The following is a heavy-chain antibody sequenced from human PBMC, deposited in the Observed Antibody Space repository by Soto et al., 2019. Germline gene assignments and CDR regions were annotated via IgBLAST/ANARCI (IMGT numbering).Heavy chain of an antibody. CDR2: MNPNSGNT. D-gene: IGHD1-7*01. V-gene: IGHV1-8*01. CDR3: ARGGYNSNYGYYYGMDV. J-gene: IGHJ6*02. Sequence: QVQLVQSGAEVKKPGASVRVSCKASGFSFTSYDINWVRQATGQGPEWMGWMNPNSGNTGYAQKFQGRVTMTRSTSTSTAYMELSSLESEDTAVYFCARGGYNSNYGYYYGMDVWGQGTTVTVSS. CDR1: GFSFTSYD.